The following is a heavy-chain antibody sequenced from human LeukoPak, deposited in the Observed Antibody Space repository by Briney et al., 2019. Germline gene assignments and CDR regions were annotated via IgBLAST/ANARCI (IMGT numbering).Heavy chain of an antibody. CDR2: ISGSGIST. V-gene: IGHV3-23*01. CDR3: VKGDNNILTGYYNSFDY. Sequence: PGGSLRLSCAASGLTFNDYGMSWVRQAPGKGLEWVSTISGSGISTYYADSVKGRFTISRDNSRNTLYLQMNSLRAEDTALYYCVKGDNNILTGYYNSFDYWGQGTLVTVSS. CDR1: GLTFNDYG. D-gene: IGHD3-9*01. J-gene: IGHJ4*02.